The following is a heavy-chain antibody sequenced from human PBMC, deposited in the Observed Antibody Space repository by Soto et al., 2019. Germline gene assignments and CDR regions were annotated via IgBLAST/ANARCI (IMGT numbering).Heavy chain of an antibody. Sequence: QVLLVQSGAEVKKPGSSVRSPCRPPGAASGNPPTNGLGQTLGQELEWLGGFIPVYRTLNYAQKFQGRVTITADESTGTAYMTLTSLASNDTAVYYCATGVIWIGYFTFDSWGQGTRVTVSS. V-gene: IGHV1-69*01. J-gene: IGHJ4*02. CDR3: ATGVIWIGYFTFDS. D-gene: IGHD3-3*01. CDR2: FIPVYRTL. CDR1: GAASGNPP.